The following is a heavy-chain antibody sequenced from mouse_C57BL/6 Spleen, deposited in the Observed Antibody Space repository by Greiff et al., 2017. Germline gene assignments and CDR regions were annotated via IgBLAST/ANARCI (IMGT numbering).Heavy chain of an antibody. V-gene: IGHV1-72*01. CDR2: IDPKSGGT. Sequence: QVQLQQPGAELVKPGASVKLSCKASGYTFTSYWMHWVKQRPGRGLEWIGRIDPKSGGTKYNEKFKSKATLTLDKPSSTAYMQLSILTSEDSAVYYCAMYSYSAMGYWGQGPSVPVSS. CDR3: AMYSYSAMGY. J-gene: IGHJ4*01. CDR1: GYTFTSYW.